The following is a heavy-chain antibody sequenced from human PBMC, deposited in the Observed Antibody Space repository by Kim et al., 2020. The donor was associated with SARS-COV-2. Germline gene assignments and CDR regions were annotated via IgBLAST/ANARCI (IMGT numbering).Heavy chain of an antibody. Sequence: FTIPRDNSKNTLYLQMNSLRAEDTAVYYCAKDRLSNVGCTMVRGVTYFDYWGQGTLVTVSS. D-gene: IGHD3-10*01. V-gene: IGHV3-23*01. CDR3: AKDRLSNVGCTMVRGVTYFDY. J-gene: IGHJ4*02.